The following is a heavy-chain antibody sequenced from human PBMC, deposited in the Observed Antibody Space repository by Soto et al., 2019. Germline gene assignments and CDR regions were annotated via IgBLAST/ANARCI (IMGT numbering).Heavy chain of an antibody. CDR1: GFTFTNNW. V-gene: IGHV3-74*01. J-gene: IGHJ4*02. Sequence: EVQLVESGGDLVQPGGSLRLSCAVSGFTFTNNWIHWVRQAPGKGLLWVSRLTDGTATGYADSVRGRFTISGDAAKNTLYLQMNDLRAEDTAVYYCTTVFDYWGRGTLVTVSS. CDR3: TTVFDY. D-gene: IGHD1-1*01. CDR2: LTDGTAT.